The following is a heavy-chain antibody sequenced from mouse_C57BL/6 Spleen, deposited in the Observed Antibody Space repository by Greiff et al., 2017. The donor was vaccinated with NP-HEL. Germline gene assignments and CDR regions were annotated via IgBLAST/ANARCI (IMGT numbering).Heavy chain of an antibody. V-gene: IGHV1-42*01. CDR1: GYSFTGYY. J-gene: IGHJ3*01. CDR3: ARSDYPFAY. CDR2: INPSTGGT. Sequence: VQLQQSGPELVKPGASVKISCKASGYSFTGYYMNWVKQSPEKSLEWIGEINPSTGGTTYNQKFKAKATLTVDKSSSTAYMQLKSLTSEDSAVYYCARSDYPFAYWGQGTLVTVSA. D-gene: IGHD2-4*01.